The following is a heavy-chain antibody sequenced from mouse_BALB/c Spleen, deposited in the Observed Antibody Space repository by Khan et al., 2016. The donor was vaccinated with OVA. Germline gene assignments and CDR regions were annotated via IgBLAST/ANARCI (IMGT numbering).Heavy chain of an antibody. CDR3: TRKAPYALDY. CDR1: GYTFTSYY. CDR2: INPSNGGT. Sequence: QVQLQQPGAELVKPGASVRLSCKASGYTFTSYYMYWVKLRPGQGLEWMGGINPSNGGTNFNEKFKNKATLTVDRSSNTAYMQLRSLTSEDSAVYFCTRKAPYALDYWGQGTSVTVSS. V-gene: IGHV1S81*02. J-gene: IGHJ4*01.